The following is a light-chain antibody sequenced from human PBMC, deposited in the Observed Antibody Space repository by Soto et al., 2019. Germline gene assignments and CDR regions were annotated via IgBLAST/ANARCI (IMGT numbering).Light chain of an antibody. V-gene: IGKV1-5*03. CDR3: QQYNGYSRT. Sequence: DIQMTQSPSTLSASVGDRVTITCRASQSISNWLAWHHQKPGKAPKLLIYKASSLESGVPSRFSGSGSGTEFTLTISSMQPDDFATYYCQQYNGYSRTFGQGTKVDIK. CDR1: QSISNW. CDR2: KAS. J-gene: IGKJ1*01.